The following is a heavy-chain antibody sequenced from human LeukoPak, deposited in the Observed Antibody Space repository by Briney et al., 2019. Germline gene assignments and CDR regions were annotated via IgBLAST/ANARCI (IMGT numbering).Heavy chain of an antibody. J-gene: IGHJ5*02. D-gene: IGHD4-23*01. CDR1: GGTFISYA. CDR3: ARDPGTRVVTPGVIWFDP. CDR2: IIPIFGTA. V-gene: IGHV1-69*05. Sequence: SVKVSCKASGGTFISYAISWVRQAPGQGLEWMGRIIPIFGTANYAQKFQGRVTITTEESKSKAYMELSRQRAEDTAVYYCARDPGTRVVTPGVIWFDPWGQGTLVTVSS.